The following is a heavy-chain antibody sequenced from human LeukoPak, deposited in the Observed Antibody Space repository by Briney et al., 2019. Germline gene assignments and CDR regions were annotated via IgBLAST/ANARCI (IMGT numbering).Heavy chain of an antibody. D-gene: IGHD6-13*01. J-gene: IGHJ6*02. Sequence: GGSLRLSCAASGFTFSSYGMHWVRQAPGKGLEWVAVISYDGSNKYYADSVRGRFTISRDNSKNTLYLQMNSLRAEDTAVYYCAKGGNYYGMDVWGQGTTVTVSS. CDR3: AKGGNYYGMDV. CDR2: ISYDGSNK. V-gene: IGHV3-30*18. CDR1: GFTFSSYG.